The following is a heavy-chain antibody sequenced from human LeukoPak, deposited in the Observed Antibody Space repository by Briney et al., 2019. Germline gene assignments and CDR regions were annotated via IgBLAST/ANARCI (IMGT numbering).Heavy chain of an antibody. J-gene: IGHJ6*03. CDR3: ARESDEYQLGHRKYYYMGV. CDR2: IYTSGST. Sequence: PSETLSLTCTVSGGSISSYYWSWIRQPAGKGLEWIGRIYTSGSTNYNPSLKSRVTMSVDTSKNQFSLKLSSVTAADTAVYYCARESDEYQLGHRKYYYMGVWGKGTTVTISS. CDR1: GGSISSYY. V-gene: IGHV4-4*07. D-gene: IGHD2-2*01.